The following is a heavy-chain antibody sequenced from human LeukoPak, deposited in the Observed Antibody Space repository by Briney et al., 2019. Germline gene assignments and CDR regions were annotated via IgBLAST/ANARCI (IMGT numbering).Heavy chain of an antibody. CDR1: GFSFSSYW. CDR2: IKPDGSEK. CDR3: AKDGRGSSSQNNWFDP. D-gene: IGHD3-16*01. Sequence: GGSLRLSCAASGFSFSSYWMGWVRQAPGKGLEWVANIKPDGSEKYYVDSVKGRFTISRDNAKNSLYLQMSSLRAEDTAVYYRAKDGRGSSSQNNWFDPWGQGTLVTVSS. V-gene: IGHV3-7*03. J-gene: IGHJ5*02.